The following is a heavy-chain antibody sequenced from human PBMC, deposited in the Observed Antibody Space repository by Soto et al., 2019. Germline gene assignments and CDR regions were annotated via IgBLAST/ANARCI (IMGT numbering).Heavy chain of an antibody. CDR3: ATRSPAFDY. CDR2: ISTYKGNT. J-gene: IGHJ4*02. Sequence: GPEVKKPGASVKVSCKTSGYTFTSYGISWVQQAPGQGLEWMGWISTYKGNTNYAQKFQGKVTMTTDTSTSTAYMELRSLRSDDTAVYYCATRSPAFDYWGQGTLVTVSS. CDR1: GYTFTSYG. V-gene: IGHV1-18*01.